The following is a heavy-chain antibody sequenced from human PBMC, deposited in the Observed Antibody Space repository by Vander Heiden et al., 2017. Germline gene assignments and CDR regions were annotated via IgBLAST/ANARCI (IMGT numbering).Heavy chain of an antibody. CDR2: SDYSGST. J-gene: IGHJ5*02. CDR1: GGSISRGGYY. V-gene: IGHV4-31*03. CDR3: ARAFATGVWFDP. D-gene: IGHD3-10*01. Sequence: QVQLQESGPGLVKPSQNLSLTCTVSGGSISRGGYYWSWIRQHPGKGLEWLGYSDYSGSTYYNPSLKNRVTISVDTSKNQFSLKRSSVTAADTAVYYCARAFATGVWFDPWGQGTLVTVSS.